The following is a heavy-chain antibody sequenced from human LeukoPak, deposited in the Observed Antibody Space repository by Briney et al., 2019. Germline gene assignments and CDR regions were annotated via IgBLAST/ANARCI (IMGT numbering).Heavy chain of an antibody. CDR2: ISTYNGNT. Sequence: ASVTVSCKASGYTSINYDICWVGHAPGHGLEWMGWISTYNGNTNYALELEGRVTMTTDRSTSTAYMEVRSLRSDDTAVYYCARDVGPPRTFRYNGLDVWGQGTTVTVSS. V-gene: IGHV1-18*01. J-gene: IGHJ6*02. CDR3: ARDVGPPRTFRYNGLDV. CDR1: GYTSINYD. D-gene: IGHD2-21*01.